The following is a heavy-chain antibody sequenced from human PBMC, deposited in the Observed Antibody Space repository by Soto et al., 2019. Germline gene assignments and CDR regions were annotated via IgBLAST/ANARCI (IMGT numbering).Heavy chain of an antibody. CDR3: ARYPYSSSWYVYYYYYGMDV. V-gene: IGHV1-58*01. CDR1: GFTFTSSA. J-gene: IGHJ6*02. D-gene: IGHD6-13*01. Sequence: SVKVSCKASGFTFTSSAVQWVRQARGQRLEWIGWIVVGSGNTNYAQKFQERVTITRDMSTSTAYMELSSLRSEDTAVYYCARYPYSSSWYVYYYYYGMDVWGQGTTVTVSS. CDR2: IVVGSGNT.